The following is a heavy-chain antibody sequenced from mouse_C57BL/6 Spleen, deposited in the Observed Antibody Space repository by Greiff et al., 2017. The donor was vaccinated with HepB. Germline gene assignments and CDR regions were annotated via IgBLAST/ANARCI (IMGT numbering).Heavy chain of an antibody. D-gene: IGHD4-1*01. CDR3: VRHLTGTYAMDY. Sequence: EVKLMESGGGLVQPKGSLKLSCAASGFSFNTYAMNWVRQAPGKGLEWVARIRSKSNNYATYYADSVKDRFTISRDDSESMLYLQMNNLKTEDTAMYYCVRHLTGTYAMDYWGQGTSVTVSS. V-gene: IGHV10-1*01. CDR2: IRSKSNNYAT. CDR1: GFSFNTYA. J-gene: IGHJ4*01.